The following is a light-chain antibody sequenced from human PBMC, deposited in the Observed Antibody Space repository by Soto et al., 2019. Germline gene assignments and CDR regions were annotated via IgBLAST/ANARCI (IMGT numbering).Light chain of an antibody. CDR1: QGVGNY. J-gene: IGKJ3*01. V-gene: IGKV1-27*01. Sequence: DIQMTQSPSSLSASVGDRVTITCRASQGVGNYLAWYQQKPGKVPNVLIYGASTLQSEVPSRFSGSGFGTVFTLPITSLQPEDVATYYCQKYDSAPFTFGPGTKVAIK. CDR3: QKYDSAPFT. CDR2: GAS.